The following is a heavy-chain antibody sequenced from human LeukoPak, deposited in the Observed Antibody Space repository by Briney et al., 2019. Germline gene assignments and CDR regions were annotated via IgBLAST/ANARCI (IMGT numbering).Heavy chain of an antibody. V-gene: IGHV1-69*10. CDR1: GGTFSTYA. D-gene: IGHD1-7*01. Sequence: ASVKVSCKASGGTFSTYAISWVRQAPGQGLEWMGGITPILGTANYAQKFQGRVTMTRDTSTSTAYMELSRLRSDDTAVYYCASGEITGTTGYWGQGTLVTVSS. CDR3: ASGEITGTTGY. J-gene: IGHJ4*02. CDR2: ITPILGTA.